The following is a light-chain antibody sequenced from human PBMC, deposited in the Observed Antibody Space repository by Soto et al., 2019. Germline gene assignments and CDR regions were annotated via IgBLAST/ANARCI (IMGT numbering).Light chain of an antibody. J-gene: IGLJ2*01. Sequence: QSVLTQPPSVSGAPGQRVTISCTGSRSNIGAGYDVHWYQQLPGTAPKLLIYGNSNRPSGVPDRFSGSKSGTSASLAITGLQAEDEADYDCQSYDSSLSGVVFGGGTKVTVL. V-gene: IGLV1-40*01. CDR3: QSYDSSLSGVV. CDR1: RSNIGAGYD. CDR2: GNS.